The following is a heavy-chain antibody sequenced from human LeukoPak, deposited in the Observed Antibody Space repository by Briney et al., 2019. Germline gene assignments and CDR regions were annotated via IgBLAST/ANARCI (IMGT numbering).Heavy chain of an antibody. CDR3: ARVTMAYYYDSSGYTWADY. D-gene: IGHD3-22*01. J-gene: IGHJ4*02. Sequence: GASVKVSCKASGYTFTSYGIGWVRQAPGQGLEWMGWISAYNGNTNYAQKLQGRVTMTTDTSTSTAYMELRSLRSDDTAVYYCARVTMAYYYDSSGYTWADYWGQGTLVTVSS. V-gene: IGHV1-18*01. CDR2: ISAYNGNT. CDR1: GYTFTSYG.